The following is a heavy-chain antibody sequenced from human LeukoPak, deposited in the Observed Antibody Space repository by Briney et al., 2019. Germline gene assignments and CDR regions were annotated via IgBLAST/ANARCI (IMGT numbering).Heavy chain of an antibody. Sequence: GASVKVSCKASGYTFTSYAMNWVRQAPGQGLEWMGWINTNTGNPTYAQGFTGRFVFSLDTSVSTSYLQISSLKAEDTAVYYCAKQTRYDILTGFGAFDIWGQGTMVTVSS. V-gene: IGHV7-4-1*02. J-gene: IGHJ3*02. D-gene: IGHD3-9*01. CDR3: AKQTRYDILTGFGAFDI. CDR2: INTNTGNP. CDR1: GYTFTSYA.